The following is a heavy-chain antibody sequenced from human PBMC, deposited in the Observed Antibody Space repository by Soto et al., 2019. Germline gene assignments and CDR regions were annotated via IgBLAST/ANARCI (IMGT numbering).Heavy chain of an antibody. D-gene: IGHD3-3*01. V-gene: IGHV3-30-3*01. J-gene: IGHJ3*02. CDR3: ARDPYYDFWSGSDAFDI. CDR2: ISYDGSNK. CDR1: GFTFSSYA. Sequence: GGSLRLSCAASGFTFSSYAMHWVRQAPGKGLEWVAVISYDGSNKYYADSVKGRFTISRDNSKNTLYLQMNSLRAEDTAVYYCARDPYYDFWSGSDAFDIWGQ.